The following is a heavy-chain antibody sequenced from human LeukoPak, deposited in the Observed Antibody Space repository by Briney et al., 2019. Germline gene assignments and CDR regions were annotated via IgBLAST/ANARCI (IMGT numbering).Heavy chain of an antibody. Sequence: GGSLRLSCAASGFTFSSYGMHWVRQAPGKGLECVAVISYDGSNKYYADSVKGRFTISRDNSKNTLYLQMNSLRAEDTAVYYCARSSENWGQGTLVTVSS. CDR1: GFTFSSYG. J-gene: IGHJ4*02. CDR2: ISYDGSNK. CDR3: ARSSEN. V-gene: IGHV3-30*03.